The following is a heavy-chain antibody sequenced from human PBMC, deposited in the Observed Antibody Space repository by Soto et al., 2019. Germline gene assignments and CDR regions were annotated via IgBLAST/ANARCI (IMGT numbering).Heavy chain of an antibody. Sequence: SETLSLTCAVYGGSFSGYYWSWIRQPPGKGLEWIGEINHSGSTNYNPSLKSRVTISVDTSKNQFSLKLSPVTAADTAVYYCARGVPKDGFGTQGAFDIWGQGTMVTVSS. CDR2: INHSGST. D-gene: IGHD3-10*01. V-gene: IGHV4-34*01. CDR3: ARGVPKDGFGTQGAFDI. J-gene: IGHJ3*02. CDR1: GGSFSGYY.